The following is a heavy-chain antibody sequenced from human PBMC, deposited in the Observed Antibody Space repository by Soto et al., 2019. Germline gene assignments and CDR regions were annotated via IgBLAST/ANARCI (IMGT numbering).Heavy chain of an antibody. Sequence: EVQLVESGGGLVQPGGSLRLSCAVSGFTVSNNYMSWVRQAREEGLECISVIYSGGDTYYAASVKVRFIISRDNSKNTLDLKMNNLKVDDTAVYYCARGGGAYGSNYCIRPVDLWGQGTMVTVSS. V-gene: IGHV3-66*01. CDR3: ARGGGAYGSNYCIRPVDL. D-gene: IGHD2-2*01. CDR2: IYSGGDT. J-gene: IGHJ3*01. CDR1: GFTVSNNY.